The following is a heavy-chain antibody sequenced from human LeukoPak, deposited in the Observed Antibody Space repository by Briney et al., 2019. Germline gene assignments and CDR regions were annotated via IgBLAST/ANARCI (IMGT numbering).Heavy chain of an antibody. V-gene: IGHV3-7*01. CDR1: GFTFGEYA. J-gene: IGHJ4*02. D-gene: IGHD3-10*01. CDR2: IKPDGSEK. CDR3: ARERMYSGSGSTYPYYDY. Sequence: PGRSLRLSCTASGFTFGEYAMSWVRQAPGKGLEWVANIKPDGSEKYFMDSVKGRFTISRDNAKNALYLEMNSLRAEDTAEYFCARERMYSGSGSTYPYYDYWGQGTLVTVSS.